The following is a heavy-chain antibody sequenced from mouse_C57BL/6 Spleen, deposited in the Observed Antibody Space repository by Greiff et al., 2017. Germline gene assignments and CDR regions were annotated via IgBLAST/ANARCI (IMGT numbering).Heavy chain of an antibody. Sequence: VQLQQSGPELVKPGASVKISCKASGYAFSSSWMNWVKQRPGKGLEWIGRIYPGDGDTNYNGKFKGKATLTADKSSSTAYMQLSSLTSEDSAVYFCAGGLRHAMDYWGQGTSGTVSS. D-gene: IGHD2-2*01. V-gene: IGHV1-82*01. CDR1: GYAFSSSW. J-gene: IGHJ4*01. CDR3: AGGLRHAMDY. CDR2: IYPGDGDT.